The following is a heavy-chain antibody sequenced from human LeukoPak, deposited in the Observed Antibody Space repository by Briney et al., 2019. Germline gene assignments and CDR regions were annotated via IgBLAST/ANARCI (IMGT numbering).Heavy chain of an antibody. CDR2: MNPNSGNT. V-gene: IGHV1-8*03. CDR3: ARGQGGSYIPDY. J-gene: IGHJ4*02. D-gene: IGHD1-26*01. Sequence: ASVKVSCKACGYTFTGYHMHWVRQAPGQGLEWMGWMNPNSGNTGYAQKYQGRVTITRNTSISTAYMELSSLRSEDTAVYYCARGQGGSYIPDYWGQGTLVTVSS. CDR1: GYTFTGYH.